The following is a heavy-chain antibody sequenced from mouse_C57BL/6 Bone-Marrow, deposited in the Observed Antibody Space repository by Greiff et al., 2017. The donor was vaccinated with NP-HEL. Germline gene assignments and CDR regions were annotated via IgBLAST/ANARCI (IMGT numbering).Heavy chain of an antibody. V-gene: IGHV1-53*01. D-gene: IGHD4-1*01. CDR3: ARGNWDEGNWCAY. CDR1: GYTFTSYW. Sequence: QVQLKQPGTELVKPGASVKLSCKASGYTFTSYWMHWVKQRPGQGLEWIGNINHSNGGTTYNEKFKSKATLTVDKSSSTAYMQLSSLTSEDSAVYYCARGNWDEGNWCAYWGQGTLVTVSA. J-gene: IGHJ3*01. CDR2: INHSNGGT.